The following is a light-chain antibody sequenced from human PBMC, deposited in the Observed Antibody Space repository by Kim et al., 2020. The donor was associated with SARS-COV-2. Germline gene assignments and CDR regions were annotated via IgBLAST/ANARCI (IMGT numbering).Light chain of an antibody. CDR3: QQYGGSPYT. J-gene: IGKJ2*01. CDR1: QSVTSNY. Sequence: EIVLTQSPGTLSLSPGERATLSCRASQSVTSNYLAWFQQRPGQAPRLLIYGASNRATGIPDRFSGSASGTDFTLTVNRLEPEDFAVYYCQQYGGSPYTFGQGTKLEI. V-gene: IGKV3-20*01. CDR2: GAS.